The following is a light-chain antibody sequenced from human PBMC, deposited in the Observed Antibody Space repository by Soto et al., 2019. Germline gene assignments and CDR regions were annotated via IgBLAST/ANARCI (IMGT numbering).Light chain of an antibody. Sequence: DIQMTQSPSTLSASVGDRVTVTCRASQTIGSWLAWYQQKPGKAPQYLIQSASTLASGVPSRFSGSGSGTDFILTINNLQPEDVATYYCLQVNSFPRTFGQGTKVDIK. CDR3: LQVNSFPRT. V-gene: IGKV1-5*01. J-gene: IGKJ1*01. CDR2: SAS. CDR1: QTIGSW.